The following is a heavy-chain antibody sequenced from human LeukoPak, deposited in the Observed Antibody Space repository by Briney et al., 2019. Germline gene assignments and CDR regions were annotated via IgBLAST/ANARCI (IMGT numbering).Heavy chain of an antibody. V-gene: IGHV4-39*01. D-gene: IGHD2/OR15-2a*01. CDR2: ISYAGST. Sequence: PSETLSLTCAVSGDSVSRNGFYWGWVRQSPGMGLEWVGSISYAGSTYYNPSLRSRITLSLAASKNQFSLRLTSVTAADTGIYYCARLLMTNIVLFWGGGTPVAVSS. J-gene: IGHJ4*02. CDR1: GDSVSRNGFY. CDR3: ARLLMTNIVLF.